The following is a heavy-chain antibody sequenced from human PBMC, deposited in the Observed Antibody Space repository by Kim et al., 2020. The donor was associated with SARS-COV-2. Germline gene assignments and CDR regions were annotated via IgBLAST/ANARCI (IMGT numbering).Heavy chain of an antibody. V-gene: IGHV3-30*18. CDR3: AKDTSLRGVPLDAFDI. CDR1: GFTFSSHG. D-gene: IGHD3-10*01. J-gene: IGHJ3*02. CDR2: ISYDGSNK. Sequence: GGSLRLSCAASGFTFSSHGMHWVRQAPGKGLEWVAVISYDGSNKYYADSVKGRFTISRDNSKNTLYLQMNSLRAEDTAVYYCAKDTSLRGVPLDAFDIWG.